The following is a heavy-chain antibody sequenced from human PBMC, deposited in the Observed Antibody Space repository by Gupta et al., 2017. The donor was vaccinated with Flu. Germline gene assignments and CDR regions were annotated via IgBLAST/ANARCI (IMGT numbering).Heavy chain of an antibody. Sequence: QLQLQESGPGLVKPSETLSLTCTVSGGSTRSRSYYWGWTRQPPGKGLEWIGSIYYSGSTYYNPSLKSRVTISVDTSKNQFSLKLSSVTAADTAVYYCARHIRGREWLVLATIDYWGQGTLVTVSS. CDR2: IYYSGST. CDR3: ARHIRGREWLVLATIDY. CDR1: GGSTRSRSYY. J-gene: IGHJ4*02. V-gene: IGHV4-39*01. D-gene: IGHD6-19*01.